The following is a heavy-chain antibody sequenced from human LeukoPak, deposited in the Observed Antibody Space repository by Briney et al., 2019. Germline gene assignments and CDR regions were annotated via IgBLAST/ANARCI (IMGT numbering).Heavy chain of an antibody. CDR1: GFTFSSYW. J-gene: IGHJ4*02. CDR3: ARAGDSGYDDYFDY. D-gene: IGHD5-12*01. CDR2: INSDGSST. Sequence: PGGSLRLSCAASGFTFSSYWMHWVRQAPGKGLVWVSRINSDGSSTSYADSVKDRFTISRDNAKNSLYLQMNSLRAEDTAVYYCARAGDSGYDDYFDYWGQGTLVTVSS. V-gene: IGHV3-74*01.